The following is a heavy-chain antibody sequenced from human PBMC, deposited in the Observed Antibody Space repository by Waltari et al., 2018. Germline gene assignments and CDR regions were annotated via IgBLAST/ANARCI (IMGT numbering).Heavy chain of an antibody. CDR1: GYPFSDYD. Sequence: QMQLVQSGAEVKKPGASVKVSCKASGYPFSDYDINWGRQATGPGLEWMGWINPKSGNTVSAQNFQDRVTITRDPATSTVYMELSSLRSDDAAVYYCARVHYDFWSGYYIWGQGTLVTVPS. D-gene: IGHD3-3*01. V-gene: IGHV1-8*02. CDR2: INPKSGNT. J-gene: IGHJ4*02. CDR3: ARVHYDFWSGYYI.